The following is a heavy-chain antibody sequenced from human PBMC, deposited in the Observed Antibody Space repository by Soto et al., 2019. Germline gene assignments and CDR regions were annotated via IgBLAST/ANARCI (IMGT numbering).Heavy chain of an antibody. Sequence: EVQLLESGGGLVQPGGSLRLSCAASGFTFSSYAMSWVRQAPGKELEWVSAISGSGGSTYYADSVKGRFTISRDNSKNTLYLQMNSLRAEDTAVYYCAKDALGYCISTSCLGPDYWGQGTLVTVSS. V-gene: IGHV3-23*01. CDR1: GFTFSSYA. D-gene: IGHD2-2*01. CDR3: AKDALGYCISTSCLGPDY. J-gene: IGHJ4*02. CDR2: ISGSGGST.